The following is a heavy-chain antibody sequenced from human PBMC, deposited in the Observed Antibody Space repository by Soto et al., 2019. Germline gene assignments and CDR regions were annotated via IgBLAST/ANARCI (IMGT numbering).Heavy chain of an antibody. Sequence: PSETLSLTCTVSGGSISSYYWSWIRQPPGKGLEWIGYIYYSGSTNYNPSLKSRVTISVDTSKNQFSLKLSSVTAADTAVYYCARSLGYCSGGSCYRHVDYWGQGTLVTVSS. CDR1: GGSISSYY. J-gene: IGHJ4*02. CDR3: ARSLGYCSGGSCYRHVDY. CDR2: IYYSGST. D-gene: IGHD2-15*01. V-gene: IGHV4-59*01.